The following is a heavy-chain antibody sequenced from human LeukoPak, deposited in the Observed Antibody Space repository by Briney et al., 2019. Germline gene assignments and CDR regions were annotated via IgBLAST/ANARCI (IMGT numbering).Heavy chain of an antibody. CDR2: IYSGGST. Sequence: TGGSLRLSCAATGFTVSSNYMSWVRQAPGKGLEWVSVIYSGGSTYYADSVKGRFTISRDNSKNTLYLQMNSLRAEDTAVYYCARYSGSWYYFDYWGQGTLVTVSS. CDR3: ARYSGSWYYFDY. J-gene: IGHJ4*02. V-gene: IGHV3-66*01. D-gene: IGHD6-13*01. CDR1: GFTVSSNY.